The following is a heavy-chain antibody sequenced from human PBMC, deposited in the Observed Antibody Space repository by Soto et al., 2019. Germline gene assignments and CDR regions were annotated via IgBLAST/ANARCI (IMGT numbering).Heavy chain of an antibody. V-gene: IGHV3-33*01. J-gene: IGHJ6*02. Sequence: GGSLRLSCAASGFTFSSYGMHWVRQAPGKGLEWVAVIWYDGSNKYYADSVKGRFTISRDNSKNTLYLQINSLRAEDTAVYYCASVGSDYYGSGSYYYYYYYGMDVWGQGTTVTVSS. CDR2: IWYDGSNK. CDR1: GFTFSSYG. CDR3: ASVGSDYYGSGSYYYYYYYGMDV. D-gene: IGHD3-10*01.